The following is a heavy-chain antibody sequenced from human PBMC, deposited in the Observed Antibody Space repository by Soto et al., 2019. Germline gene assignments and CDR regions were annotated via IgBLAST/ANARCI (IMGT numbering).Heavy chain of an antibody. Sequence: GGSLRLSCAASGFTFSSYAMHWVRQAPGKGLEWVAVISYDGSNKYYADSVKGRFTISRDNSKNTLYLQMNSLRAEDTAVYYCARGQSSGWRRAVWFDPWGQGTLVTVSS. CDR2: ISYDGSNK. CDR1: GFTFSSYA. D-gene: IGHD6-19*01. CDR3: ARGQSSGWRRAVWFDP. J-gene: IGHJ5*02. V-gene: IGHV3-30-3*01.